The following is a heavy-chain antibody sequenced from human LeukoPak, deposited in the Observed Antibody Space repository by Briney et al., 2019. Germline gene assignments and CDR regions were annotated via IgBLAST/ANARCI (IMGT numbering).Heavy chain of an antibody. Sequence: ASVKVSCKASGYTFTSFYMHWVRQAPGQGLEWMGWINPNSGGTNYAQKFQGRVTMTRDTSISTAYMELSRLRSDDTAVYYCASTRGSSGWYYFDYWGQGTLVTVSS. V-gene: IGHV1-2*02. D-gene: IGHD6-19*01. J-gene: IGHJ4*02. CDR2: INPNSGGT. CDR3: ASTRGSSGWYYFDY. CDR1: GYTFTSFY.